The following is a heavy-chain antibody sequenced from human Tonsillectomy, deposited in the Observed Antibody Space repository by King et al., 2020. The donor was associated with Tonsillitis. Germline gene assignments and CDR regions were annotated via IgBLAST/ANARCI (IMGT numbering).Heavy chain of an antibody. CDR3: ASSTSILYYGGNSEFSGAEYFHH. V-gene: IGHV3-21*01. J-gene: IGHJ1*01. Sequence: VQLVESGGGLVKPGGSLRLSCAASGFTFSSYTMNWVRQAPGKRLEWGSSISMSTTYIYYADSVKGRFTISRDNAKNSLYLHMSSQRAEDTAVYYCASSTSILYYGGNSEFSGAEYFHHWGQGTLVTVSS. D-gene: IGHD4-23*01. CDR1: GFTFSSYT. CDR2: ISMSTTYI.